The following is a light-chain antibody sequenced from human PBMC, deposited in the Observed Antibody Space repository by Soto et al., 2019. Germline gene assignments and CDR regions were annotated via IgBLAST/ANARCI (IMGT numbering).Light chain of an antibody. J-gene: IGKJ1*01. CDR3: QHYDTYSPMWT. Sequence: DIQPAQSPSTLSASVGDRLIITCRATQSINWLAWYQQKPGKAPKLLIFEASRLESGVPSRFSGSGSGTEFTLTISSLQPDDFGTYYCQHYDTYSPMWTFGQGTKVDVK. CDR2: EAS. V-gene: IGKV1-5*03. CDR1: QSINW.